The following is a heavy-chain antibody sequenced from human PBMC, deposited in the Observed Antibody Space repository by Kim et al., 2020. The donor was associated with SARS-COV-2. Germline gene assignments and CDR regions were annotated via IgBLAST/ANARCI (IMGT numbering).Heavy chain of an antibody. CDR1: GYSFTSYW. V-gene: IGHV5-51*01. CDR2: IYPGDSDT. CDR3: ARHMGGSSSSTYYYYGMDV. Sequence: GESLKISCKGSGYSFTSYWIGWVRQMPGKGLEWMGIIYPGDSDTRYSPSFQGQVTISADKSISTAYLQWSSLKASDTAMYYCARHMGGSSSSTYYYYGMDVWGQGTTVTVSS. J-gene: IGHJ6*02. D-gene: IGHD6-6*01.